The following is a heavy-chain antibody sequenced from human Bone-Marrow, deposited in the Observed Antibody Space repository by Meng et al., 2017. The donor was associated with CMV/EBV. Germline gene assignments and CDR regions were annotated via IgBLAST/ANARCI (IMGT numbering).Heavy chain of an antibody. CDR1: GYSISSGYY. D-gene: IGHD3-9*01. CDR2: INHSGST. V-gene: IGHV4-38-2*02. CDR3: ARGRLTFDY. J-gene: IGHJ4*02. Sequence: SETLSLTCTVSGYSISSGYYWGWIRQPPGKGLEWIGEINHSGSTNYNPSLKSRVTISVDTSKNQFSLKLSSVTAADTAVYYCARGRLTFDYWGQGTLVTVSS.